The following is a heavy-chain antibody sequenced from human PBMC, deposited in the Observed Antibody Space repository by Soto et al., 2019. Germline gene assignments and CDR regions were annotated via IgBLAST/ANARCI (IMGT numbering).Heavy chain of an antibody. CDR3: AKSPYFFRGPLDY. D-gene: IGHD3-9*01. Sequence: GGSLRLSCAASGFTFSRYWMSWVRQAPGKGLEWVANIKQDGSEKYYVDSVKGRFTISRDNAKNSLYLQMNSLRAEDTAVYYCAKSPYFFRGPLDYWGQGTLVTVSS. V-gene: IGHV3-7*03. J-gene: IGHJ4*02. CDR1: GFTFSRYW. CDR2: IKQDGSEK.